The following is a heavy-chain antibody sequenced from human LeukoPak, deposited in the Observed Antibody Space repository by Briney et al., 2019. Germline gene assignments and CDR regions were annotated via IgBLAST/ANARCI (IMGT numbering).Heavy chain of an antibody. Sequence: GGSLRLSCAASGFTISSYSMNWVRQAPGKGLEWVSSISSSSSYIYYADSVKGRFTISRDNAKNSLYLQMNSLRAEDTAVYYCAMMSLTPFDYWGQGTLVTVSS. V-gene: IGHV3-21*01. J-gene: IGHJ4*02. CDR1: GFTISSYS. CDR3: AMMSLTPFDY. CDR2: ISSSSSYI.